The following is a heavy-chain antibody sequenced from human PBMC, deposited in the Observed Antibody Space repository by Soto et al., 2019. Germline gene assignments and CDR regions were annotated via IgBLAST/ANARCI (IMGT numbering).Heavy chain of an antibody. CDR2: IKQDGSEK. V-gene: IGHV3-7*02. CDR1: GFTFSNYW. CDR3: TRKEKN. Sequence: EVQLVESGGGLVQPGGSLRLSCAASGFTFSNYWMTWVRQTPGKGLEWVANIKQDGSEKYYVDSVKGRFTISRDNSKNSLYLQMHPLRAEDTAVYYCTRKEKNWGQGTLVTVSS. J-gene: IGHJ4*02.